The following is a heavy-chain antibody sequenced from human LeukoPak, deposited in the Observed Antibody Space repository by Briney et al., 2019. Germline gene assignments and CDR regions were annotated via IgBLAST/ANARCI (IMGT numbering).Heavy chain of an antibody. Sequence: GGSLRLSCAASGFTFTNYPMNWVRQAPGKGLEWVSDISGSGGNTHYADSVKGRFTISRDNSKNTLYPQMNSLRAEDTAIYYCAKERITTTAFDYWGQGTLVTVSS. CDR3: AKERITTTAFDY. V-gene: IGHV3-23*01. J-gene: IGHJ4*02. CDR2: ISGSGGNT. D-gene: IGHD4-17*01. CDR1: GFTFTNYP.